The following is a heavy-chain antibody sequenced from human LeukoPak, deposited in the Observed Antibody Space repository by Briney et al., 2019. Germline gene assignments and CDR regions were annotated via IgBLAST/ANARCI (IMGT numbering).Heavy chain of an antibody. CDR3: ARGGGYDSSGYVTDFDY. CDR2: ISSSGSTI. V-gene: IGHV3-48*03. Sequence: GGSLRLSCAASGFTFSSYEVNWVRQAPGKGLEWVSYISSSGSTIYYADSVKGRFTISRDNAKNSLYLQMNSLRAEDTAVYYCARGGGYDSSGYVTDFDYWGQGTLVTVSS. J-gene: IGHJ4*02. D-gene: IGHD3-22*01. CDR1: GFTFSSYE.